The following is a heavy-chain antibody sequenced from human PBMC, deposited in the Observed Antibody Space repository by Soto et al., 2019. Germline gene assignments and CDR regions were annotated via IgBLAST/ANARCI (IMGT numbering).Heavy chain of an antibody. CDR2: ISSSTGAM. CDR1: GFTFSSYS. Sequence: EVQLVESGGGLVQPGGSLRLSCAASGFTFSSYSMNWVRQAPGKGLEWVSYISSSTGAMYYADSVKGRFTISRDNAKNSLYLQMNSLSAEAAAVHDCGRDGITMIRGVLRMPIRDWYFDLWGRGTLITVSS. V-gene: IGHV3-48*01. D-gene: IGHD3-10*01. CDR3: GRDGITMIRGVLRMPIRDWYFDL. J-gene: IGHJ2*01.